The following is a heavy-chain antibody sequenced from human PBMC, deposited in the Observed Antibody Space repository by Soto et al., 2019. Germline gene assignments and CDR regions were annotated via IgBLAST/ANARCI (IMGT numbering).Heavy chain of an antibody. CDR3: ACIFSGGYGYGFYYYGMDV. V-gene: IGHV4-4*02. CDR2: IYHSGST. CDR1: GGSISSSNW. D-gene: IGHD5-18*01. Sequence: SETLSLTCAVSGGSISSSNWWSWVRQPPGKGLEWIGEIYHSGSTNYNPSLKSRVTISVDKSKNQFSLKLSSVTAADTAVYYCACIFSGGYGYGFYYYGMDVWGQGTTVTVS. J-gene: IGHJ6*02.